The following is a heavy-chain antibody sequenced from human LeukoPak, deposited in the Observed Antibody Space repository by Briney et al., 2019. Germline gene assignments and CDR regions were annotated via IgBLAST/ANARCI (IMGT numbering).Heavy chain of an antibody. V-gene: IGHV4-4*09. CDR1: GGTISSYY. D-gene: IGHD2-21*01. J-gene: IGHJ5*02. CDR2: IFTSGWT. CDR3: ATSHDVKTAPYDL. Sequence: SETLSLTCTVSGGTISSYYWSWVRQSPGKGLEWIGYIFTSGWTDYNPSLKSRVTMSVDTSKNQLSMELRFLTAADTAVYYCATSHDVKTAPYDLWGQGTLVTVSS.